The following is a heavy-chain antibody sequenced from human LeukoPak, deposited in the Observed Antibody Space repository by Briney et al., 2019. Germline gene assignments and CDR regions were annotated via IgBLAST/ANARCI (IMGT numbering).Heavy chain of an antibody. CDR1: GFTFNYYD. J-gene: IGHJ2*01. CDR2: IRTTGDT. Sequence: PGGSLRLSCAVSGFTFNYYDMHWVRQAPGKRLEWVSAIRTTGDTHYPDSVKGRFAMSREDAKNSVHLQMNTLRAGDTAVYYCERGVSYYYDNSGRPGWYFDLWGRGTLVTVSS. CDR3: ERGVSYYYDNSGRPGWYFDL. D-gene: IGHD3-22*01. V-gene: IGHV3-13*01.